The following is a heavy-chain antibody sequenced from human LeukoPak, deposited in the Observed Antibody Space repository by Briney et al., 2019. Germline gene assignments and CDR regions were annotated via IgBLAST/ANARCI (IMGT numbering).Heavy chain of an antibody. CDR1: GGSISSGSYY. V-gene: IGHV4-61*02. CDR2: IYTSGST. D-gene: IGHD2-15*01. J-gene: IGHJ6*03. CDR3: ARDRCSGGSCYGDYYYYYYYMDV. Sequence: PSQTLSLTCTVSGGSISSGSYYWSWIRQPAGKGLEWIGRIYTSGSTNYNPSLKSRVTISVDTSKNQFSLKLNSVTAADTAVYYCARDRCSGGSCYGDYYYYYYYMDVWGKGTTVTVSS.